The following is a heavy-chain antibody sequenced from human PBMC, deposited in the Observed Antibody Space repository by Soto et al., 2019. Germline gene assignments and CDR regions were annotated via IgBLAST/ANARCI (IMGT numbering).Heavy chain of an antibody. Sequence: PGGSLRLSCAASGFTFSSYDMSWVRQAPGKGLEWVSAISVSGGSTYYADSVKGRFTISRDNSKNTLYLQMNSLRAEDTAVYYCAKDKLGTTWFDPWGQGTLVTVSS. J-gene: IGHJ5*02. CDR2: ISVSGGST. V-gene: IGHV3-23*01. CDR1: GFTFSSYD. CDR3: AKDKLGTTWFDP. D-gene: IGHD1-7*01.